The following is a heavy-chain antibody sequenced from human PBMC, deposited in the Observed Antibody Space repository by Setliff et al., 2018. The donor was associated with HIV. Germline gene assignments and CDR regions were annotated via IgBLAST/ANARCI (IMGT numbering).Heavy chain of an antibody. J-gene: IGHJ6*02. CDR3: TTVHYCGATRCYIFDYGMDV. CDR1: GFTFSNAW. Sequence: PGGSLRLSCAASGFTFSNAWMNWVRQAPGKGLEWVGRIKSKTDGGTTDYAAPVKGRFTISRDDSKNTLYLQMNSLRTEDTAVYYCTTVHYCGATRCYIFDYGMDVWGQGTTVTVSS. D-gene: IGHD2-2*02. V-gene: IGHV3-15*01. CDR2: IKSKTDGGTT.